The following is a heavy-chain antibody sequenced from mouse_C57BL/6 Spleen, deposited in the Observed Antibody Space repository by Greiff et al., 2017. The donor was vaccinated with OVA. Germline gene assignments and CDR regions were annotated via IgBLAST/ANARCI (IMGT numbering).Heavy chain of an antibody. Sequence: EVQRVESGPGLVKPSQSLSLTCSVTGYSITSGYYWNWIRQFPGNKLEWMGYISYDGSNNYNPSLKNRISITRDTSKNQFFLKLNSVTTEDTATYYCAREDDYEGWFAYWGQGTLVTVSA. D-gene: IGHD2-4*01. J-gene: IGHJ3*01. CDR3: AREDDYEGWFAY. CDR1: GYSITSGYY. CDR2: ISYDGSN. V-gene: IGHV3-6*01.